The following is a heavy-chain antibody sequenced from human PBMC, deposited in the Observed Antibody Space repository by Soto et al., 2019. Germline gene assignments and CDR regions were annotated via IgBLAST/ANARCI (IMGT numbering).Heavy chain of an antibody. V-gene: IGHV1-18*04. CDR2: ISAYNGNT. CDR3: ARDRYCSSTSCPNWFDP. CDR1: GYTFTSYG. Sequence: ASVKVSCKASGYTFTSYGISWVRQAPGQGLEWMGWISAYNGNTNYAQKLQGRVTMTTDTSTSTAYMELRSLRSDDTAVYYCARDRYCSSTSCPNWFDPWVQGTLVTVSS. J-gene: IGHJ5*02. D-gene: IGHD2-2*01.